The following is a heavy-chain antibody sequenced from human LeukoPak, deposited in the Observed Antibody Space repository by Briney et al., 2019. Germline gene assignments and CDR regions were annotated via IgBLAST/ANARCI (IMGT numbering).Heavy chain of an antibody. CDR3: ARDFESYSSSWYGAFDI. J-gene: IGHJ3*02. CDR1: GGSISSGYFS. V-gene: IGHV4-61*09. CDR2: IYTSGST. D-gene: IGHD6-13*01. Sequence: SQTLSLTCTVSGGSISSGYFSWSWVRQPAGKGLEWIGHIYTSGSTNYNPSLKSRVTISVDTSKNQFSLKLSSVTAADTAVYYCARDFESYSSSWYGAFDIWGQGTMVTVSS.